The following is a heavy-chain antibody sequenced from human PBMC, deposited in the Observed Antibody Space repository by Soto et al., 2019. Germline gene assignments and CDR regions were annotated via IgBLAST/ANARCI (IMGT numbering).Heavy chain of an antibody. J-gene: IGHJ3*02. CDR3: VSSRTAVFGDALDI. D-gene: IGHD3-3*01. Sequence: QVQLQQSGPGLVKPSETLSLTCSVSGGSISSYFKNWIRQAPGKGLEWIGCIYDSGDANYNPSLKSRVPISLDTSKNQFSLKLSSVTAADTAVYYCVSSRTAVFGDALDIWALGIMVTVSS. V-gene: IGHV4-59*03. CDR1: GGSISSYF. CDR2: IYDSGDA.